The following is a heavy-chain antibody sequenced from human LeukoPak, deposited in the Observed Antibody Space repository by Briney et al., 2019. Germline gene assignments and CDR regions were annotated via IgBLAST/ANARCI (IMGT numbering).Heavy chain of an antibody. J-gene: IGHJ4*02. D-gene: IGHD5-18*01. CDR1: GFTFSSYG. CDR2: IWYDGSNK. Sequence: PGGSLRLSCAASGFTFSSYGMHWVRQAPGKGLEWVAVIWYDGSNKYYADSVKGRFTISRDNSKNTLYLQMNSLRAEDTAVYYSARGVKYSYGSDYWGQGTLVTVSS. V-gene: IGHV3-33*01. CDR3: ARGVKYSYGSDY.